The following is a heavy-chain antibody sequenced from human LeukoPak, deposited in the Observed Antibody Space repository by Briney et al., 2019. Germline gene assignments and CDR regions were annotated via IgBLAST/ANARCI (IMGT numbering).Heavy chain of an antibody. Sequence: PSETLSLTCTVSGGSISSYYWSWIRQPPGKGLEWIGYIYYSGSTNYNPSLKSRVTISVDTSKNQFSLKLSSVTAADTAVYYCAREAYSSPYYFDYWGQGTLVTVSS. D-gene: IGHD6-6*01. V-gene: IGHV4-59*01. CDR2: IYYSGST. CDR1: GGSISSYY. CDR3: AREAYSSPYYFDY. J-gene: IGHJ4*02.